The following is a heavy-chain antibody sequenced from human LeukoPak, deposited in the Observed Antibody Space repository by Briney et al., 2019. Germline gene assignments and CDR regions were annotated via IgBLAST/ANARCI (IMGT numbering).Heavy chain of an antibody. V-gene: IGHV3-15*01. CDR1: GFTFSNAW. D-gene: IGHD3-3*01. J-gene: IGHJ4*02. Sequence: GRSLRLSCAASGFTFSNAWMSWVRQAPGKGLEWVGRIKSKTDGGTTDYAAPVKGRFTISRDDSKNTLYLQMNSLKTEDTAVYYCTTDPSGWRFLAHYFDYWGQGTLVTVSS. CDR2: IKSKTDGGTT. CDR3: TTDPSGWRFLAHYFDY.